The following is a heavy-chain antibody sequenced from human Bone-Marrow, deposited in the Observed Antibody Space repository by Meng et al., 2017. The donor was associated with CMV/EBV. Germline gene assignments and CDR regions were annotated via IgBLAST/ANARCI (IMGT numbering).Heavy chain of an antibody. D-gene: IGHD1-26*01. Sequence: GESLKISCAASGFTFSSYSMNWVRQAPGKGLEWVSSISSSSSYIYYADSVKGRFTISRDNSKNTLYLQMNSLRAEDTAVYYCARDFWLPYSGSYIGYYYGMDVWGQGTTVTVSS. CDR2: ISSSSSYI. J-gene: IGHJ6*02. CDR1: GFTFSSYS. V-gene: IGHV3-21*01. CDR3: ARDFWLPYSGSYIGYYYGMDV.